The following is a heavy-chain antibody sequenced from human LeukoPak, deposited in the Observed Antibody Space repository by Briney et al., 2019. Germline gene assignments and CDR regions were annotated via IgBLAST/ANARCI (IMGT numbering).Heavy chain of an antibody. CDR2: INHSGST. D-gene: IGHD6-13*01. Sequence: PSETLSLTCAVYGGSFSGYYWSWIRQPPGKGLEWIGEINHSGSTNYNPSLKSRVTISVDTSKNQFSLKLSSVTAADTAVYYCARAAAAGTSWGQGTLVTVSS. CDR3: ARAAAAGTS. V-gene: IGHV4-34*01. J-gene: IGHJ4*02. CDR1: GGSFSGYY.